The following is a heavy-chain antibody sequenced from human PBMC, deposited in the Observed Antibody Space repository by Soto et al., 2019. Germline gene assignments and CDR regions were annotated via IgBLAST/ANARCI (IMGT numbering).Heavy chain of an antibody. CDR1: GFTSSSYG. J-gene: IGHJ3*02. Sequence: QVQLVESGGDVVQPGRSLRLSCAASGFTSSSYGMHWVRQAPGKGLEWVAVIWYDGSNKYYADSVKGRFTISRDNSKNTLYLQMNSLRAEDTAVYYCARRWGYDAFDIWGQGTMVTVSS. V-gene: IGHV3-33*01. CDR3: ARRWGYDAFDI. CDR2: IWYDGSNK. D-gene: IGHD3-16*01.